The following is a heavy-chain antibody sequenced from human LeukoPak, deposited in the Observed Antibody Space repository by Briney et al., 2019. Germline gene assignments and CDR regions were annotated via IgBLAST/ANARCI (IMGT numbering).Heavy chain of an antibody. CDR3: ARGRRSGSVYNFYGMDV. CDR1: GFTFSSYS. CDR2: ISSDGSNR. V-gene: IGHV3-30*03. Sequence: PGGSLRLSCAASGFTFSSYSMNWVRQAPGKGLEWMALISSDGSNRYDADSVKGRFTSSRDNSKNTVFLQMNSLRAEDTAVYYCARGRRSGSVYNFYGMDVWGQGTTVTVSS. J-gene: IGHJ6*02.